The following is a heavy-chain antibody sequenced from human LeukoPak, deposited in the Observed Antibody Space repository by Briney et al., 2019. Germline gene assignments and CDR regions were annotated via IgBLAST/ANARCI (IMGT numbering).Heavy chain of an antibody. V-gene: IGHV4-39*01. CDR2: IYYSGST. CDR1: GGSISSSSYY. J-gene: IGHJ6*03. D-gene: IGHD3-10*01. CDR3: ARPRAGFGELSYYYYMDV. Sequence: SETLSLTCTVSGGSISSSSYYWGWIRQPPGKGLEWIGSIYYSGSTYYNPSLKSRVTISVDTSKNQFSLKLSSVTAADTAVYYCARPRAGFGELSYYYYMDVWRKGTTVTVSS.